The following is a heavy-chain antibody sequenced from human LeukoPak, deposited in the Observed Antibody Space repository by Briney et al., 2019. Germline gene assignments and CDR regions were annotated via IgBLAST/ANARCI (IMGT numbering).Heavy chain of an antibody. Sequence: QPGGSLRLSCEASGFTFSAYAMTWVRQAPGKGLEWVSSIGGHVHSTYYADSVIGRFTVSRDDSKNTLYLQMNSLRADDTAIYYCANHRTPDRYHWNYFDYWGQGTLVTVSS. D-gene: IGHD1-20*01. CDR1: GFTFSAYA. J-gene: IGHJ4*02. V-gene: IGHV3-23*01. CDR2: IGGHVHST. CDR3: ANHRTPDRYHWNYFDY.